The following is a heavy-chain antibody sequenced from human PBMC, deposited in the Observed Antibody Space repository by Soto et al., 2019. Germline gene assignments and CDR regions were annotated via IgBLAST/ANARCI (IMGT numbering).Heavy chain of an antibody. Sequence: EEQLAQSGGGSVQPGGSLRLSCAGSPFTFSTYWMTWVRQAPGKGLEWVATIKQDGTEIFYVDSVRGRFTISRDNTKNSLYLQMNSLRPEDTAVYYCVRDHERVLSVGCLPLGYMDVWGQGTTVTVSS. J-gene: IGHJ6*02. D-gene: IGHD7-27*01. CDR1: PFTFSTYW. V-gene: IGHV3-7*03. CDR2: IKQDGTEI. CDR3: VRDHERVLSVGCLPLGYMDV.